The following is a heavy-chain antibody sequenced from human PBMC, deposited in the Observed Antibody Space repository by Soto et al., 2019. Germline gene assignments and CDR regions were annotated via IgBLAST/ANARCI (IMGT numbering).Heavy chain of an antibody. D-gene: IGHD3-9*01. CDR2: IYYSGST. CDR3: ARRGGYYDILTGYYLSRQHWFDP. Sequence: SETLSLTCTVSGGSISSYYWSWIRQPPGKGLEWIGYIYYSGSTNYNPSLKSRVTISVDTSKNQFSLKLSSVTAADTAVYYCARRGGYYDILTGYYLSRQHWFDPWGQGTLVTVS. V-gene: IGHV4-59*08. J-gene: IGHJ5*02. CDR1: GGSISSYY.